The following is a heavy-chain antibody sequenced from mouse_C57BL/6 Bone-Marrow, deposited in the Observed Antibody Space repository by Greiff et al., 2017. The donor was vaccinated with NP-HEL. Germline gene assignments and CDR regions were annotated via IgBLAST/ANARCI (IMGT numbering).Heavy chain of an antibody. Sequence: VQLQQSGAELVRPGASVKLSCTASGFNIKDDYMHWVKQRPEQGLEWIGWIDPENGATEYASKFQGKATITADTSSNTAYLQLSSLTSEDTAVYYCTTDGYDDYWGQGTTLTVSS. V-gene: IGHV14-4*01. J-gene: IGHJ2*01. CDR2: IDPENGAT. CDR3: TTDGYDDY. D-gene: IGHD2-2*01. CDR1: GFNIKDDY.